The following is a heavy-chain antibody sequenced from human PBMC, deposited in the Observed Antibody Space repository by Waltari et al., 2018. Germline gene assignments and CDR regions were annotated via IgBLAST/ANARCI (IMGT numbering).Heavy chain of an antibody. CDR1: GGTFSSYA. CDR2: IIPIFGTA. D-gene: IGHD3-3*01. Sequence: QVQLVQSGAEVKKPGSSVKVSCKASGGTFSSYAISWVRPAPGHGIEWMGGIIPIFGTANYAQKFQGRVTITTDESTSTAYMELSSLRSEDTAVYYCAFHPDYDFWSGYYKDAFDIWGQGTMVTVSS. V-gene: IGHV1-69*05. CDR3: AFHPDYDFWSGYYKDAFDI. J-gene: IGHJ3*02.